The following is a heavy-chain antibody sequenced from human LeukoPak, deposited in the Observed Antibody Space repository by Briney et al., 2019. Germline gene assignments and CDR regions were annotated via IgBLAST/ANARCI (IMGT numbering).Heavy chain of an antibody. J-gene: IGHJ4*02. V-gene: IGHV3-48*04. CDR1: GFTFSSYG. CDR3: ARDPPDRYYYDSSGYLPHDY. D-gene: IGHD3-22*01. CDR2: ISSSSSTI. Sequence: GGSLRLSCAASGFTFSSYGMNWVRQALGKGLEWVSYISSSSSTIYYADSVKGRFTISRDNAKNSLYLQMNSLRAEDTAVYYCARDPPDRYYYDSSGYLPHDYWGQGTLVTVSS.